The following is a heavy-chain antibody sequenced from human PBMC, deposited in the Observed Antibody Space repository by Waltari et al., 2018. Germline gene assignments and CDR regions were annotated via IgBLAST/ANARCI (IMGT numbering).Heavy chain of an antibody. CDR3: VRTDTTGYYPY. D-gene: IGHD3-22*01. Sequence: QLQLQQSGPGLVKPSETLSLTCTVSGGSIYGSNYYWGWIRQPPGMELQWIGSSYYSGTTYYNPSLESRVTVSVDTSKNQFSLKLTSVTAADTAVYYCVRTDTTGYYPYWGQGTPVSVSS. V-gene: IGHV4-39*01. CDR2: SYYSGTT. J-gene: IGHJ4*02. CDR1: GGSIYGSNYY.